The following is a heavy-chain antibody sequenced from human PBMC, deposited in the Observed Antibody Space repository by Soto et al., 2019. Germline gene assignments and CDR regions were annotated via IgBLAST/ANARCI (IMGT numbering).Heavy chain of an antibody. CDR1: GFTFSSYE. D-gene: IGHD3-10*01. Sequence: PGGSLRLSCAASGFTFSSYEMNWVRQAPGKGLEWVSYISSSGSTIYYADSVKGRFTISRDNAKNSLYLQMNSLRAEDTAVYYCARDYPLPWFGELDPSGMDVWGQGTTVTVSS. CDR3: ARDYPLPWFGELDPSGMDV. J-gene: IGHJ6*02. CDR2: ISSSGSTI. V-gene: IGHV3-48*03.